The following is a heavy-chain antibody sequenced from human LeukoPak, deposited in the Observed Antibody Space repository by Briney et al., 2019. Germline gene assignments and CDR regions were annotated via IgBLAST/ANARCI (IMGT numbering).Heavy chain of an antibody. Sequence: GGSLRLSCAASGFAFSTYSMNWVRQAPGKGLEWVSYISSSSSSIYYADSVKGRFTISRDNAKNSLYLQMNSLRAEDTAVYYCARFPYQNYYASGDAFDIWGQGTMVTVSS. D-gene: IGHD3-10*01. CDR3: ARFPYQNYYASGDAFDI. CDR1: GFAFSTYS. J-gene: IGHJ3*02. V-gene: IGHV3-48*01. CDR2: ISSSSSSI.